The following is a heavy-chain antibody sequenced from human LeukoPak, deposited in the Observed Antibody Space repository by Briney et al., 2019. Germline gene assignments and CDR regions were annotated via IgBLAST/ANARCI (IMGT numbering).Heavy chain of an antibody. CDR1: GGSISNYY. CDR2: ISYIGST. CDR3: AGSYHYYMDV. Sequence: SETLSLTCTVSGGSISNYYWSWTRQPPGKGLEWIGYISYIGSTKYNPSLKSRVTISEDTSKKQFSLKLSSVTAADTAVYYCAGSYHYYMDVWGKGTTVTVSS. V-gene: IGHV4-59*01. J-gene: IGHJ6*03.